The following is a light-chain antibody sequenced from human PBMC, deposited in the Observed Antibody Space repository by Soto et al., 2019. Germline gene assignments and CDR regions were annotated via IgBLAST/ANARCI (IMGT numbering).Light chain of an antibody. V-gene: IGKV3-20*01. Sequence: EIVLTQSPVTLYLSPGARATIYCSASQSVSSYVAWYQVKPGQAPRLLIYGASSRATGIPGRCSGSWSGTDFTLTITRLEPEDFVVYYCQRYGASTTFGQGTKVDI. CDR2: GAS. CDR3: QRYGASTT. CDR1: QSVSSY. J-gene: IGKJ1*01.